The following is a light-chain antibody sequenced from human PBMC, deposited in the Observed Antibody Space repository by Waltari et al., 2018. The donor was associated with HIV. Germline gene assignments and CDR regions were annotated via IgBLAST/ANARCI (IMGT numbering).Light chain of an antibody. V-gene: IGKV1-39*01. CDR2: ASS. Sequence: DIQMTQSPSSLSASVGDRVTITCRASRFISNHLNWYRQRPGEAPKVLISASSNLQRGVPSTFSGSGSGTDFTLTITSLQPEDSATYFCQQSYSLPLTFGPGTKVEIK. CDR1: RFISNH. CDR3: QQSYSLPLT. J-gene: IGKJ3*01.